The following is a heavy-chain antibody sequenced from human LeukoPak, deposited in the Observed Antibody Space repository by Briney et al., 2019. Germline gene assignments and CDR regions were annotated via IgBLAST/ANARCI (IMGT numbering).Heavy chain of an antibody. CDR1: AFTFSSYW. Sequence: PGGSLRLSCAASAFTFSSYWMHWVRQAPEKGLVWVSRINSDGSSTSYADSVKGRFTISRDNAKNTLYLQMNSLRAEDTAVYYCARGAAAGDFDYWGQGTLVTVSS. CDR2: INSDGSST. CDR3: ARGAAAGDFDY. V-gene: IGHV3-74*01. J-gene: IGHJ4*02. D-gene: IGHD6-13*01.